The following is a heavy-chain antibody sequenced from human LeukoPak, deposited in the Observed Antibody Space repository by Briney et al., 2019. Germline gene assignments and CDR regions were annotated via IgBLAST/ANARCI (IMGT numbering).Heavy chain of an antibody. Sequence: PSETLSLTCTVSGGSISNYYWTWLRQPPGKGLEWIGYIFHSGSTKYNPSLQSRVTISVDTSKNRFSLTLSSVTAADTAVYYCARHSPTYYDFDYWGQGTLVTVSS. CDR3: ARHSPTYYDFDY. V-gene: IGHV4-59*08. J-gene: IGHJ4*02. CDR2: IFHSGST. CDR1: GGSISNYY. D-gene: IGHD3-10*01.